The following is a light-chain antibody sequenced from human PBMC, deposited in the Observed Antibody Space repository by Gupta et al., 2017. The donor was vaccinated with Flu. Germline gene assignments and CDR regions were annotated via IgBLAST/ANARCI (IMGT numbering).Light chain of an antibody. Sequence: GQPARNTCSGDELRKKFNYWYQQRPGQAPLLLIYKDTGRHSKVPARFSGSSSGTRATLTISAVQAEEEADYYCQSVDSGGNYVIFGGGTKLTVL. CDR2: KDT. J-gene: IGLJ2*01. CDR3: QSVDSGGNYVI. V-gene: IGLV3-25*01. CDR1: ELRKKF.